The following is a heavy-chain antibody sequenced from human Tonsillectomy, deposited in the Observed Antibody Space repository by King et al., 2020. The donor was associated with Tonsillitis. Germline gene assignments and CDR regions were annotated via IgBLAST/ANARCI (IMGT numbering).Heavy chain of an antibody. V-gene: IGHV3-15*01. Sequence: VQLVESGGGLVKPGGSLRLSCAASGFTFSNAWMSWVRQAPGKGLEWVGRIKRKSDGGTTDYAAPVKGRFSISRDDSKNTLYLQMNSLKTEDTAVYYCTTGVGYCSSTSCYVLEYFQHWGQGTLVTVSS. CDR2: IKRKSDGGTT. CDR1: GFTFSNAW. J-gene: IGHJ1*01. CDR3: TTGVGYCSSTSCYVLEYFQH. D-gene: IGHD2-2*01.